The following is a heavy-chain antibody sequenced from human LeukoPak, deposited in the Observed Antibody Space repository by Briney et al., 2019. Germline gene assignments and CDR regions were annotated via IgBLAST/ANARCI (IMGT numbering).Heavy chain of an antibody. CDR2: MNPNSGNT. J-gene: IGHJ4*02. CDR1: GYTFTSYD. V-gene: IGHV1-8*01. Sequence: GASVKVSCKASGYTFTSYDINWVRQATGQGLEWMGWMNPNSGNTGYAQKFQGRVTMTRNTSISTAYMELSSLRSEDTAVYYCARNFRDGYNNSFDYWGQGTLVTVSS. CDR3: ARNFRDGYNNSFDY. D-gene: IGHD5-24*01.